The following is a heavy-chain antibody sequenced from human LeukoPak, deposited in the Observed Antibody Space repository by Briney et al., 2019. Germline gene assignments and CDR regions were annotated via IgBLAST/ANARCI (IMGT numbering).Heavy chain of an antibody. Sequence: GASVKVSCKASEYTFTDYYMHWVRQAPGQGLEWMGWINPVGGGTNYVQKFQGRVTMTRDTSISTAYMELSRLRSDDTAVYYCARANFLSCSSTSCLFDYWGQGTLVTVSS. D-gene: IGHD2-2*01. V-gene: IGHV1-2*02. CDR1: EYTFTDYY. CDR3: ARANFLSCSSTSCLFDY. J-gene: IGHJ4*02. CDR2: INPVGGGT.